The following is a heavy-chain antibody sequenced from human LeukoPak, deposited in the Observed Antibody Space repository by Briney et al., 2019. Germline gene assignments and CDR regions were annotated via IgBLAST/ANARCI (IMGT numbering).Heavy chain of an antibody. V-gene: IGHV3-66*01. CDR2: IYSGGST. D-gene: IGHD3-3*02. CDR1: GFTVSSNY. CDR3: ARIASRGWFDP. J-gene: IGHJ5*02. Sequence: GGSLRLSCAASGFTVSSNYMSWVRQAPGKGLEWDSVIYSGGSTYYADSVKGRFTISRDNSKNTLYLQMNSLRAEDTAVYYCARIASRGWFDPWGQGTLVTVSS.